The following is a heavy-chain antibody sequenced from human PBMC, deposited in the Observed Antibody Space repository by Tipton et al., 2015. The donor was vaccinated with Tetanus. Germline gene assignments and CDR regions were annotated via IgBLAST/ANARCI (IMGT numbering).Heavy chain of an antibody. D-gene: IGHD2-2*01. CDR1: GGSMSNNY. V-gene: IGHV4-59*01. Sequence: TLSLTCTVSGGSMSNNYWSWIRQPPGKGLEWIAYIFHSGSTNYSPSLKSRVAISIDTSKNQISLKLSSVTAADTAVYCCARRSYCSSSRCFDAFDLWGQGTMVTVSS. J-gene: IGHJ3*01. CDR2: IFHSGST. CDR3: ARRSYCSSSRCFDAFDL.